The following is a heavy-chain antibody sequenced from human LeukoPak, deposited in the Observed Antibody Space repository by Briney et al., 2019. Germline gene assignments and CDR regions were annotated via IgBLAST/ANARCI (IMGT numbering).Heavy chain of an antibody. CDR1: GFTFNNYE. J-gene: IGHJ4*02. D-gene: IGHD6-19*01. CDR2: ISTRGSLI. Sequence: GGSLRLSCAASGFTFNNYEMNWVRQAPGRGLEWLSYISTRGSLIQYADSVKGRFTISRDDAKNSLSLQMHSLRAEDTGVYHCVRDASETRMGWVYFDYWGQGTLVTVSS. V-gene: IGHV3-48*03. CDR3: VRDASETRMGWVYFDY.